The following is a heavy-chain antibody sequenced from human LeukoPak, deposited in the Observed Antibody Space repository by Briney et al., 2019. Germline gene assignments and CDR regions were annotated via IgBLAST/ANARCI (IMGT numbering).Heavy chain of an antibody. CDR1: GFTFSSYA. Sequence: GGSLRLSCAASGFTFSSYAMSWVRQAPGKGLERVSAISGSGGSTYYADSVKGRFTISRDNSENTLYLQMNSLRAEDTAVYYCAKVVMVRGVNDAFDIWGQGTMVTVSS. J-gene: IGHJ3*02. CDR3: AKVVMVRGVNDAFDI. D-gene: IGHD3-10*01. V-gene: IGHV3-23*01. CDR2: ISGSGGST.